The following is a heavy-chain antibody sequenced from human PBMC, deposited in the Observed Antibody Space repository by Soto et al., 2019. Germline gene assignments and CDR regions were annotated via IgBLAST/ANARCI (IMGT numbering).Heavy chain of an antibody. CDR3: ARGWFGSSWYDY. V-gene: IGHV1-3*01. CDR2: INAGNGNT. CDR1: GYTFNSYA. J-gene: IGHJ4*02. Sequence: VSVKVSCKAPGYTFNSYAMHWVRQAAGQRLEWMGWINAGNGNTKYSQKFQGRVTITRDTSASTAYMELSSLRSEDTAVYYCARGWFGSSWYDYWGQGTLVTVSS. D-gene: IGHD6-13*01.